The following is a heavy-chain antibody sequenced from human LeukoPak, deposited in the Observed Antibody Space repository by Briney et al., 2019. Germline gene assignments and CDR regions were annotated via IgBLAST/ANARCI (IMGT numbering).Heavy chain of an antibody. CDR3: ARGTLTYFDL. V-gene: IGHV6-1*01. CDR1: GDSVSYNGTA. D-gene: IGHD3-9*01. CDR2: TYYRSKWYS. Sequence: SQTLSLTCAISGDSVSYNGTAWNWIRQSPSRGLEWLGRTYYRSKWYSAYAVSVKGRITINPDTSKNQFSLQLNSLTPEDTAVNYCARGTLTYFDLWGRGTLVTVSS. J-gene: IGHJ2*01.